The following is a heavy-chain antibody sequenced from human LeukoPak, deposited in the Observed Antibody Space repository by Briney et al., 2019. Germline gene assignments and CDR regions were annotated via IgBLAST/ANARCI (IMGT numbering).Heavy chain of an antibody. CDR2: ISSSSSYI. V-gene: IGHV3-21*01. CDR3: ATNEPVYCSSTSCFLDY. CDR1: GFTFSSYS. J-gene: IGHJ4*02. D-gene: IGHD2-2*01. Sequence: GGSLRLSCAASGFTFSSYSMNWVRQAPGKGLEWVSSISSSSSYIYYADSVKGRFTISRDNAKNSLYLQMNSLRAEDTAVYYCATNEPVYCSSTSCFLDYWGQGTLVTVSS.